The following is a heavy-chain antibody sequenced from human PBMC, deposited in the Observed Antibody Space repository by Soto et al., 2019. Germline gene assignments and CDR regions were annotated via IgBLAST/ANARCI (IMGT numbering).Heavy chain of an antibody. Sequence: PGGSLRLSCAASGFTFSTYSMNWVRQAPGKGLEWVSYITSSSSTIYYADSVKGRFTISRDNAKNSLYLQMNSLRAEDTAVYYCASSCSDGSCYSGFDYWGQGTLVTVSS. D-gene: IGHD2-15*01. J-gene: IGHJ4*02. V-gene: IGHV3-48*01. CDR3: ASSCSDGSCYSGFDY. CDR1: GFTFSTYS. CDR2: ITSSSSTI.